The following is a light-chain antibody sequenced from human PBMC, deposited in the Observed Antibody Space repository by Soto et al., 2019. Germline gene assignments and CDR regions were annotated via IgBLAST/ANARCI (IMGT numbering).Light chain of an antibody. CDR2: EDN. V-gene: IGLV6-57*02. Sequence: NFMLTQPHSVSASPGKTVTISCTGSSGSIASNYVQWYQQRPGSVPTTVIYEDNQRPSGVPDRFSGSIDSSSNSASLTISGLKTEDEADYYCQSFDSNNQGVVFGGGTKLTVL. CDR3: QSFDSNNQGVV. J-gene: IGLJ2*01. CDR1: SGSIASNY.